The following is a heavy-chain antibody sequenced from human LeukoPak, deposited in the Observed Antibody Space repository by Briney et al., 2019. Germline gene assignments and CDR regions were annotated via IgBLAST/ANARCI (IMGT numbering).Heavy chain of an antibody. CDR2: ISSSGRTM. CDR1: GVTFSGYS. CDR3: ARSHREGSSSYYFDY. Sequence: WGSLRLSCAASGVTFSGYSMNWVRQAPGKGLEWVSYISSSGRTMYYAHSVKGRFHISRDHAKNPLYLQMTSLRAEDTAIYYCARSHREGSSSYYFDYWGQGTLVTVSS. J-gene: IGHJ4*02. D-gene: IGHD6-6*01. V-gene: IGHV3-48*04.